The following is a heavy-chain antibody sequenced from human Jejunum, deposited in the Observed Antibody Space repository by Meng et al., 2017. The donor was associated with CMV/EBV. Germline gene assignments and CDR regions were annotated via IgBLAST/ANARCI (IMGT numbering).Heavy chain of an antibody. CDR1: FTGNH. V-gene: IGHV1-2*02. CDR3: AKSKWACSSTSCYAFDV. CDR2: INPNTGDT. Sequence: FTGNHIYWMRQAPGQGLECMGWINPNTGDTNYAQKFQDTVTMTRDTSVSTAYMELSRLRSDDTAIYYCAKSKWACSSTSCYAFDVWGQGTLVTVSS. D-gene: IGHD2-2*01. J-gene: IGHJ3*01.